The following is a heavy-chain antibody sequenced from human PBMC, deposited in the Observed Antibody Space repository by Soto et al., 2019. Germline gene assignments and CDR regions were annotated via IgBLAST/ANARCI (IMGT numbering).Heavy chain of an antibody. CDR2: ISGSGGST. CDR1: GFTFSSYA. Sequence: ESGGGLVQTGGSLRLSCAASGFTFSSYAMSWVRQAPGKGLEWVSAISGSGGSTYYADYVKGRFTISRDNSKNTLYLQMNSLRAEDTAVYYCAKDQIVVVPAAIQDWGQGTLVTVSS. D-gene: IGHD2-2*01. J-gene: IGHJ4*02. CDR3: AKDQIVVVPAAIQD. V-gene: IGHV3-23*01.